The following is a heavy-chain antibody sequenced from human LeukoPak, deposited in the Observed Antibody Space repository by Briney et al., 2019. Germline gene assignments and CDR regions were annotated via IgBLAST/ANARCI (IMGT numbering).Heavy chain of an antibody. D-gene: IGHD3-16*02. CDR1: GGSFSGYY. Sequence: SETPSLTRAVYGGSFSGYYWSWIRQPPGKGLEWIGEINHSGSTNYNPSLKSRVTISVDTSKNQFSLKLSSVTAADTAVYYCARAPAYYVWGSYRSRPLDYWGQGTLVTVSS. J-gene: IGHJ4*02. V-gene: IGHV4-34*01. CDR3: ARAPAYYVWGSYRSRPLDY. CDR2: INHSGST.